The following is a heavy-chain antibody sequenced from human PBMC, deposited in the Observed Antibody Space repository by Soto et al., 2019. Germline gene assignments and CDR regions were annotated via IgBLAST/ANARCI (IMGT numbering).Heavy chain of an antibody. D-gene: IGHD2-8*02. CDR2: ISSSSSTI. Sequence: PGGSLRLSCAASGFTFSSYSMNWVRQAPGKGLEWVSYISSSSSTIYYADSVKGRFTISRDNAKNSLYLQMNSLRDEDTAVYYCARGATGGTYYYYYYGMDVWGQGTTVTVSS. J-gene: IGHJ6*02. CDR3: ARGATGGTYYYYYYGMDV. V-gene: IGHV3-48*02. CDR1: GFTFSSYS.